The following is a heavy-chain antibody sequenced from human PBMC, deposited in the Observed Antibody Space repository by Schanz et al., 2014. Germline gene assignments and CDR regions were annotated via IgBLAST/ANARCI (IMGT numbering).Heavy chain of an antibody. CDR1: GFTFSNYD. Sequence: EVQLVESGGGLVQPGGSLRLSCAASGFTFSNYDMHWVRQAIGKGLEWVSGIGPASDPYYADSVKGRFTISRDNSKNTLSLQMNSLRAEDTAVYYCAREEGYGYGPGAFDIWGQGTMVTVSS. CDR2: IGPASDP. V-gene: IGHV3-13*05. D-gene: IGHD5-18*01. J-gene: IGHJ3*02. CDR3: AREEGYGYGPGAFDI.